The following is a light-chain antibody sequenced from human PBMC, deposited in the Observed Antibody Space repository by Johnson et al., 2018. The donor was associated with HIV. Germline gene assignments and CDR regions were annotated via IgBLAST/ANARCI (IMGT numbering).Light chain of an antibody. Sequence: QSVLTQPPSVSAAPGQKVTISCSGSSSNIGSNYVSWYQQVPGTAPKLLIFDTYQRPSGIPDRFSGSKSDTSANLAITALQTGDEADYYCGTLECSLSAHVFGTGTKVTVL. V-gene: IGLV1-51*01. CDR1: SSNIGSNY. CDR2: DTY. J-gene: IGLJ1*01. CDR3: GTLECSLSAHV.